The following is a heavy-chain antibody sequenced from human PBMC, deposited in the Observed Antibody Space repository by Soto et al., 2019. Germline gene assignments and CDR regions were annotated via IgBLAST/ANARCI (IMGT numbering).Heavy chain of an antibody. Sequence: VQLVESGGGVVQPGRSLRLSCAASGFTFSDYAMHWVRQAPGKGLEWVAVVSHDGRNTHYADSVKGRFTISRDSSKNMVSLEMTSLRAEDTAVYYWAKGGRQWLVTSDFNYGGQGALVTVSS. CDR3: AKGGRQWLVTSDFNY. V-gene: IGHV3-30*18. CDR1: GFTFSDYA. D-gene: IGHD6-19*01. J-gene: IGHJ4*02. CDR2: VSHDGRNT.